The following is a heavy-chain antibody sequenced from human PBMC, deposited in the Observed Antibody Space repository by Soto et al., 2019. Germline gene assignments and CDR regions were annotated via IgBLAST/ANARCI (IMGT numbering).Heavy chain of an antibody. CDR3: ARDQGAYDAFDI. CDR1: GYTFTSYY. CDR2: INPSGGST. J-gene: IGHJ3*02. V-gene: IGHV1-46*01. Sequence: ASVKVSCKGSGYTFTSYYMHWVRQAPGQGLEWMGIINPSGGSTSYAQKFQGRVTMTRDTSTSTVYMELSSLRSEDTAVYYCARDQGAYDAFDIWGQGTMVTVSS.